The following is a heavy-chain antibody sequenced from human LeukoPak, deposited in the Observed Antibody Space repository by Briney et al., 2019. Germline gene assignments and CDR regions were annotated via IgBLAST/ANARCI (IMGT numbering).Heavy chain of an antibody. D-gene: IGHD4-17*01. Sequence: PGRSLRLSCAASGFTFSSYAMHWVRQAPGKGLEWVAVISYDGSNKYYADSVKGRFTISRDNSKNTLYLQMNSLRAEDTAVYYCARDYDGEIAVDYWGQGTLVTVSS. V-gene: IGHV3-30*04. CDR3: ARDYDGEIAVDY. CDR1: GFTFSSYA. J-gene: IGHJ4*02. CDR2: ISYDGSNK.